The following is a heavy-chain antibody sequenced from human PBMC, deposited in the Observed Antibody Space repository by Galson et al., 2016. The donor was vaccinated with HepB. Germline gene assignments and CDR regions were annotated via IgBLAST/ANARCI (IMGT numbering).Heavy chain of an antibody. CDR3: ARGVYGDHGWFDY. J-gene: IGHJ4*02. V-gene: IGHV3-66*02. D-gene: IGHD4-17*01. CDR1: GFTFSTYG. Sequence: SLRLSCAASGFTFSTYGMHWVRQAPGKGLEWVSVIYSGGTTYYADSVKGRFTISRDNSKNTLFLQMNTLRPEDTAVYYCARGVYGDHGWFDYWGQGTLVTVSS. CDR2: IYSGGTT.